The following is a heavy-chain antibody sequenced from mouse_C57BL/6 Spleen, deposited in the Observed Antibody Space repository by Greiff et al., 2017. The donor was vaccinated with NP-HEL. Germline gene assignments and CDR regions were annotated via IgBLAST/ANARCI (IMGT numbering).Heavy chain of an antibody. CDR2: IRNKANGYTT. Sequence: DVQLVESGGGLVQPGGSLSLSCAASGFTFTDYYMSWVRQPPGKALEWLGFIRNKANGYTTEYSASVKGRFTISRDNSQSILYLQMNALRAEDSATYYCARYTVVVPFDYWGQGTTLTVSS. D-gene: IGHD1-1*01. CDR1: GFTFTDYY. J-gene: IGHJ2*01. V-gene: IGHV7-3*01. CDR3: ARYTVVVPFDY.